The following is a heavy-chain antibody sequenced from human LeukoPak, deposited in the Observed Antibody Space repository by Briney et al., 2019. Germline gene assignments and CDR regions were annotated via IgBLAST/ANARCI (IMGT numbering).Heavy chain of an antibody. CDR3: AKDRYYDFWSNWFDP. CDR1: GFTFSRYA. CDR2: ISGSGGST. J-gene: IGHJ5*02. V-gene: IGHV3-23*01. Sequence: GGSLRLSCAASGFTFSRYAMSWVRQAPGKGLEWVSAISGSGGSTYYADSVKGRFTISRDNSKNTLYLQMNSLRAEDTAVYYCAKDRYYDFWSNWFDPWGQGTLVTVSS. D-gene: IGHD3-3*01.